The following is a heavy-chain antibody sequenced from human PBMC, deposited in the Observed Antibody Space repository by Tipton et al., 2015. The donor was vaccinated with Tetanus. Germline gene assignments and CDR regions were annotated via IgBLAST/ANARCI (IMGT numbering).Heavy chain of an antibody. Sequence: SLRLSCVPSGITFKDHAIHWVRQRPGKGLEWVSGFKWDIGTIGYADSVKGRFTISRDIAKNSLYLQMGSLRPDDTALYYRAKDMTPGGLENWGRGTPVTVSS. V-gene: IGHV3-9*01. CDR2: FKWDIGTI. CDR1: GITFKDHA. D-gene: IGHD3-16*01. CDR3: AKDMTPGGLEN. J-gene: IGHJ4*02.